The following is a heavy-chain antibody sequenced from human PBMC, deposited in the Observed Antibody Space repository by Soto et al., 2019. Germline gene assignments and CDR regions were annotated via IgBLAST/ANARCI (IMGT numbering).Heavy chain of an antibody. CDR3: AKDVPGRSWYYAMAV. J-gene: IGHJ6*02. CDR2: ISWAGDTT. Sequence: EVQLVESGGAVVQPGGSLRLSCSTSGFTFDDFTMHWVRQVPGKGLEWVSVISWAGDTTVYADSVKGRFSISRDNKKKYRHLQINSLRTEDSAVYYCAKDVPGRSWYYAMAVWGQGTTVTVS. CDR1: GFTFDDFT. V-gene: IGHV3-43*01.